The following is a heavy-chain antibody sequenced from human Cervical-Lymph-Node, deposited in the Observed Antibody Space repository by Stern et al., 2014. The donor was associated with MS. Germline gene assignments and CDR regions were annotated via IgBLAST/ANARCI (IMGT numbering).Heavy chain of an antibody. CDR2: ISPLFGKA. V-gene: IGHV1-69*06. CDR1: GGTFNRYV. CDR3: AGGMATSSY. J-gene: IGHJ4*02. Sequence: QVQLGQSGAEVKKPGSSVKVSCKASGGTFNRYVFSWVRQAPGQGLEWMGGISPLFGKANYAQKFQGRVTITADKSTSTAYMELGSLRSEDTAVYYCAGGMATSSYWGQGTLVTVSS. D-gene: IGHD5-24*01.